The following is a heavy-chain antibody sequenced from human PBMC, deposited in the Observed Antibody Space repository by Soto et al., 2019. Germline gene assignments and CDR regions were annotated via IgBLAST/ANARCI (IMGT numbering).Heavy chain of an antibody. CDR1: GFTFSSYG. Sequence: QVQLVESGGGVVQPGRSLRLSCAASGFTFSSYGMHWVRQAPGKGLEWVEVISYDGSNKYYADSVKGRFTISRDYSKNTLYLQMNSLRAEDTAVYYCAKGDGDYELGRYYFDYWGQGTLVTVSS. V-gene: IGHV3-30*18. CDR2: ISYDGSNK. CDR3: AKGDGDYELGRYYFDY. D-gene: IGHD4-17*01. J-gene: IGHJ4*02.